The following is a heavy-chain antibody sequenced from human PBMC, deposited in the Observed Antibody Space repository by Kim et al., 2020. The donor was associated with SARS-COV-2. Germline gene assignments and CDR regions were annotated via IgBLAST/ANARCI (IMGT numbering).Heavy chain of an antibody. CDR3: ASTLGYCSITNCFSSAFDL. Sequence: GGSLRLSCAASGFTFSSYAMHWVRQAPGKGLEWVAVISYDGSNKYYVDSVKGRFTISRDNSKNTLYLQMNSLRVEDTAVYHCASTLGYCSITNCFSSAFDLWGQGTMVTVAS. V-gene: IGHV3-30*04. CDR2: ISYDGSNK. CDR1: GFTFSSYA. D-gene: IGHD2-2*01. J-gene: IGHJ3*01.